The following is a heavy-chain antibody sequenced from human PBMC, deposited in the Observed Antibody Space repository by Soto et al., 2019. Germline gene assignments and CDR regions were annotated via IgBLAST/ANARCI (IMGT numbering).Heavy chain of an antibody. Sequence: PGGSLRLSCAASGFTFSKYSMNWVRQAPGKGLEWVSSISSSSSYIYYADSVKGRFTISRDNSKNTLYLQMNSLRAEDTAVYYCARLNGYCVRGSCHGHYAMDVWGQGTTVTVSS. CDR3: ARLNGYCVRGSCHGHYAMDV. J-gene: IGHJ6*02. D-gene: IGHD2-15*01. V-gene: IGHV3-21*01. CDR1: GFTFSKYS. CDR2: ISSSSSYI.